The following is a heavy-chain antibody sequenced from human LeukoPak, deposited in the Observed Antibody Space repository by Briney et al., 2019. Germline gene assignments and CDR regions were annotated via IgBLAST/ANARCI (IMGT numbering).Heavy chain of an antibody. Sequence: GGSLRLSCAASGFTFSTYSMTWVRQAPGKGLEWVSYISSSSSTIYYADSVKGRFTISRDNAKNSLYLQMNSLRAEDTAVYYCARYYHDTGGYKQVDYWGQGTLVTVSS. CDR1: GFTFSTYS. D-gene: IGHD3-22*01. V-gene: IGHV3-48*04. CDR2: ISSSSSTI. J-gene: IGHJ4*02. CDR3: ARYYHDTGGYKQVDY.